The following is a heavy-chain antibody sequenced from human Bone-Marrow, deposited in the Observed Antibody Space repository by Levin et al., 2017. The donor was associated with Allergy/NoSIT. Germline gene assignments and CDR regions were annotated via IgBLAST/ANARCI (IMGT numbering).Heavy chain of an antibody. J-gene: IGHJ4*02. Sequence: GESLKISCAAFGFYYTGYSMSWVRQSSGKGLEWVSSINGGDGTTHYADSVKGRFTLSRDISKRTVYLQMDSLRVDDTPVYYCSSRPGIEVEGPGDHWGQGTLVIVSA. CDR1: GFYYTGYS. V-gene: IGHV3-23*01. D-gene: IGHD6-19*01. CDR2: INGGDGTT. CDR3: SSRPGIEVEGPGDH.